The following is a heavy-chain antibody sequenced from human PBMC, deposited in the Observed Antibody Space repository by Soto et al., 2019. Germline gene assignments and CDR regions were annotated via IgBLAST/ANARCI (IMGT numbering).Heavy chain of an antibody. CDR3: ANSDRGGSGNSNF. V-gene: IGHV3-23*01. D-gene: IGHD3-10*01. CDR2: ISGSGDRT. J-gene: IGHJ1*01. Sequence: EVQLLESGGGLVQPGGSLRLSCAASGFAFNTYAMDWVRQAPGKGLEWVSSISGSGDRTYYADSVKGRFIISRDNSENTLYLEMNSLRAEDTAVYYCANSDRGGSGNSNFCGQGPLVTVSS. CDR1: GFAFNTYA.